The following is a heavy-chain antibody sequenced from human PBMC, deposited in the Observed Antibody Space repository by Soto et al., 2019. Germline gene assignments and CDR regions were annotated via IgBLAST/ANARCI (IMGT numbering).Heavy chain of an antibody. Sequence: EVQLVESGGGLVKPGGSLRLSCAASGFTFSSYSMNWVRQAPGKGLEWVSSISSSSSYIYYADSVKGRFTMSRDNAKNSMYLQMNSLRAEDTAVYYCARDSITMIARAEYFQHWGQGTLVTVSS. CDR3: ARDSITMIARAEYFQH. CDR2: ISSSSSYI. J-gene: IGHJ1*01. CDR1: GFTFSSYS. V-gene: IGHV3-21*01. D-gene: IGHD3-22*01.